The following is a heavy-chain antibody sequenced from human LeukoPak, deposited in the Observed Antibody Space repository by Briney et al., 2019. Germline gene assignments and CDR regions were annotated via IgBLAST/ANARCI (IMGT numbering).Heavy chain of an antibody. Sequence: GGSLRLSCAASAFTVSSNYMSWVRQAPGKGLEWVSVIYSGGSTYYSDSVKGRFTISRDNSKNTLYLQMNSLRAEDTAVYYCARGESRTKGFDYWGQGTLVTVSS. CDR1: AFTVSSNY. J-gene: IGHJ4*02. V-gene: IGHV3-53*01. D-gene: IGHD3-10*01. CDR2: IYSGGST. CDR3: ARGESRTKGFDY.